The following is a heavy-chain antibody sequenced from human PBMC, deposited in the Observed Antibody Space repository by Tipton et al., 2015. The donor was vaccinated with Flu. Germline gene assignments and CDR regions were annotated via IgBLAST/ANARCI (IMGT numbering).Heavy chain of an antibody. CDR1: GDSIRRDYF. V-gene: IGHV4-38-2*01. J-gene: IGHJ4*02. Sequence: TLSLTCAVSGDSIRRDYFWGWIRQPPGKGLEWIATIHRSGSTKYNPSLKSRVTISVDTSKNQFSLDLSSVTAADMAIYYCARLVSGGWYAVPDFWGRGTLVTISS. D-gene: IGHD6-19*01. CDR3: ARLVSGGWYAVPDF. CDR2: IHRSGST.